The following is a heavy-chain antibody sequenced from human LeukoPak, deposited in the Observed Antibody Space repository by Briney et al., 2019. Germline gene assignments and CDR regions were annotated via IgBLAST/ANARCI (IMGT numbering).Heavy chain of an antibody. D-gene: IGHD2-2*01. Sequence: KPSETLSLTCTVSGYSISSDYYWGWIRQPPGKGLEWIGNIYHSGSTYYNPSLKSRVTISVDTSKNQFSLKLSSVTAADTAVYYCARVGYCSSTSCFLSSLFDYWGRGTLVTVSS. CDR2: IYHSGST. CDR1: GYSISSDYY. J-gene: IGHJ4*02. CDR3: ARVGYCSSTSCFLSSLFDY. V-gene: IGHV4-38-2*02.